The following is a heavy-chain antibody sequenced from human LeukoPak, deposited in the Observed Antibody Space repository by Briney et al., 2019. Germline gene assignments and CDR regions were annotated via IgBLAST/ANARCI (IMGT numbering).Heavy chain of an antibody. J-gene: IGHJ5*02. V-gene: IGHV3-48*03. CDR3: AREKRSGIYQGGWFDP. CDR2: ISTGGSTI. CDR1: GFTFSSYE. Sequence: PGGSLRLSCAASGFTFSSYEMIWVRQAPGKGLEWVSYISTGGSTIYYADPMKGRFTISRDNAKNSLYSQMNSLRAEDTAVYYCAREKRSGIYQGGWFDPWGQGTLVTVSS. D-gene: IGHD1-26*01.